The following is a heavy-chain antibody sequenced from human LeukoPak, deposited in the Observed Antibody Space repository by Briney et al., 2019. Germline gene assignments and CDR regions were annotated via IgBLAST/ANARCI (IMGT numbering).Heavy chain of an antibody. CDR2: IYTSGST. D-gene: IGHD5-18*01. Sequence: SETLSLTCTVSGGSISSYYWSWIRQPAGKGLEWIGRIYTSGSTNYNPSLKSRVTMSVDTSKNQFSLKLSSVTDADTAVYYCARGKDTAMVKGGYYFDYWGQGTLVTVSS. CDR1: GGSISSYY. J-gene: IGHJ4*02. V-gene: IGHV4-4*07. CDR3: ARGKDTAMVKGGYYFDY.